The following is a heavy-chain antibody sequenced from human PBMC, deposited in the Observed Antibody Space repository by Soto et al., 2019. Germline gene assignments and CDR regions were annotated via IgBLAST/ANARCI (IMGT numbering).Heavy chain of an antibody. Sequence: GASVEVCCKASGYGFASYYMYWLRQATGQGLEWMGWMNPNSGNTGYAQKFQGRVTMTRNTSISTAYMELSSLGSEDTAVYYCARERVVLVPAAIGDYYYYYGMDVWGQGTPVTVSS. J-gene: IGHJ6*02. V-gene: IGHV1-8*01. CDR1: GYGFASYY. CDR3: ARERVVLVPAAIGDYYYYYGMDV. D-gene: IGHD2-2*02. CDR2: MNPNSGNT.